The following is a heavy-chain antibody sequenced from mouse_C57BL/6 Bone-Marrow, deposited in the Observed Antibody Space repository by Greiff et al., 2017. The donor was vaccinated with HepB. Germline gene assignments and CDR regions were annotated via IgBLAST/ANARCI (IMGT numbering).Heavy chain of an antibody. CDR2: IRSKSNNYAT. CDR3: VRRGDYYGSGWYFDV. CDR1: GFSFNTYA. D-gene: IGHD1-1*01. J-gene: IGHJ1*03. V-gene: IGHV10-1*01. Sequence: EVQRVESGGGLVQPKGSLKLSCAASGFSFNTYAMNWVRQAPGKGLEWVARIRSKSNNYATYYADSVKDRFTISRDDSESMLYLQMNNLKTEDTAMYYCVRRGDYYGSGWYFDVWGTGTTVTVSS.